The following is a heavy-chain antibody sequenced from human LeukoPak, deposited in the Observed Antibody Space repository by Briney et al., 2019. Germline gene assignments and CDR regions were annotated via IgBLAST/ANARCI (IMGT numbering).Heavy chain of an antibody. J-gene: IGHJ4*02. Sequence: SETLSLTCTVSGGSISSYYWSWIRQPPGKGLEWIGYIYYSGSTNYNPSLKSQVTISLDTSKNQFSLKLSSVTAADTAVYYCARHFYDRDFDYWGQGSLVTVSS. D-gene: IGHD3-22*01. CDR2: IYYSGST. V-gene: IGHV4-59*01. CDR1: GGSISSYY. CDR3: ARHFYDRDFDY.